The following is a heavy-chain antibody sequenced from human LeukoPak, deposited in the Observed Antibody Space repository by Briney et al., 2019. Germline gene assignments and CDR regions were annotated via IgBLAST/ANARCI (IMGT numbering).Heavy chain of an antibody. CDR3: ARRYCSSTSCYPNWFDP. CDR2: IIPIFGTA. Sequence: SVKVSCKASGYTFTSYGISWVRQAPGQGLEWMGGIIPIFGTANYAQKFQGRVTITADKSTSTAYMELSSLRSEDTAVYYCARRYCSSTSCYPNWFDPWGQGTLVTVSS. J-gene: IGHJ5*02. D-gene: IGHD2-2*01. CDR1: GYTFTSYG. V-gene: IGHV1-69*06.